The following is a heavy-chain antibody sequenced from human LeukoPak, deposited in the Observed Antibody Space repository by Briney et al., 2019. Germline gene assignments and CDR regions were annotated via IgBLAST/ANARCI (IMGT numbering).Heavy chain of an antibody. Sequence: PGGSLRLSCAASGFTFNNYATSWVRQAPGKGLEWVSAISGSDAGTYYADSVKGRFTISRDNSKNTLYLQMNSLRAEDAAIYYCANLFNYYDSSGYYSYMDVWGKGTTVTVSS. V-gene: IGHV3-23*01. CDR2: ISGSDAGT. D-gene: IGHD3-22*01. CDR1: GFTFNNYA. J-gene: IGHJ6*03. CDR3: ANLFNYYDSSGYYSYMDV.